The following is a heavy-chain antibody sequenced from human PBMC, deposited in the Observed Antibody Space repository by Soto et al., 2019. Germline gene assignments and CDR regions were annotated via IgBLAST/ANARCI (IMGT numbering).Heavy chain of an antibody. CDR3: AKDNSPYSGYNSFDY. V-gene: IGHV3-23*01. D-gene: IGHD5-12*01. CDR1: GFTFSSYV. CDR2: ISGSGTNT. J-gene: IGHJ4*02. Sequence: VRLLESGGGLIQPGGSLRLSCAASGFTFSSYVMSWVRQAPGTGLEWVSGISGSGTNTYYADSVKGRFTISRDNXXXXXXXXXXXLXAEDTAEYYCAKDNSPYSGYNSFDYWGEGTLVTVSS.